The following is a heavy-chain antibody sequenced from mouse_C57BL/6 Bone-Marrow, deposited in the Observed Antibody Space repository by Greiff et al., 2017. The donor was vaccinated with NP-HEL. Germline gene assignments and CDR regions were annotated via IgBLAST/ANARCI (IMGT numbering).Heavy chain of an antibody. Sequence: VQLKESGGGLVKPGGSLKLSCAASGFTFSDYGMHWVRQAPEKGLEWVAYISSGSSTIYYADTVKGRFPISRDNAKNTLFLQMTSLRSDDTAMYYCSMEESYCNYNAMDYWGQGPSVTVSS. V-gene: IGHV5-17*01. CDR3: SMEESYCNYNAMDY. J-gene: IGHJ4*01. D-gene: IGHD2-1*01. CDR2: ISSGSSTI. CDR1: GFTFSDYG.